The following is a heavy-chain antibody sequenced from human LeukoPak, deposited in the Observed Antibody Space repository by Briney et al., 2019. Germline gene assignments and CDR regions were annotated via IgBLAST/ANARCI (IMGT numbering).Heavy chain of an antibody. J-gene: IGHJ4*02. CDR1: GYTFFSYG. CDR2: ISANNGDT. D-gene: IGHD1-1*01. V-gene: IGHV1-18*01. CDR3: ARDGVHSGTTDF. Sequence: ASVKVSCKTSGYTFFSYGITWVRQAPGQELEWMGWISANNGDTKYAPKFQGRVTMTTESNTRTAYLDVRSLRSDDTAVYYCARDGVHSGTTDFWGQGTLITVAS.